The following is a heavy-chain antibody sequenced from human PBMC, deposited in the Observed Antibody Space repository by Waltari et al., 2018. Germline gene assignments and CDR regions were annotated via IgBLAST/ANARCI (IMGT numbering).Heavy chain of an antibody. CDR2: RAYHGSNK. CDR3: ARDSFYYLDY. V-gene: IGHV3-30-3*01. J-gene: IGHJ4*02. CDR1: GFTFSSYA. Sequence: QVQLVESGGGVVQPGRSLRLSCAASGFTFSSYAMHWVRQAQVKGWWWVAGRAYHGSNKYYADAVNGRVTIARDNSKNTRYLQMNSLRAEDTAVYYCARDSFYYLDYWGQGTLVTVSS.